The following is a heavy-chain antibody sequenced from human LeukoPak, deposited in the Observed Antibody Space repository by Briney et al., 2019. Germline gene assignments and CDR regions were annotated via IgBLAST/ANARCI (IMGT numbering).Heavy chain of an antibody. Sequence: GGSLRLSCAASGFTFSTYAMSWVRQAPGKGLEWVSAISGDGGTIYYADSVKGRFTISRDNTKNSLYLQMNSLRTEDTAVYYCARDECDGDCYDELDYWGQGTLVTVSS. CDR2: ISGDGGTI. D-gene: IGHD2-21*02. V-gene: IGHV3-23*01. CDR1: GFTFSTYA. CDR3: ARDECDGDCYDELDY. J-gene: IGHJ4*02.